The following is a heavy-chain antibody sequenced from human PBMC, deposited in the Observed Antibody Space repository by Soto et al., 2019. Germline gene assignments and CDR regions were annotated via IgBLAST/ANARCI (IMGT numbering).Heavy chain of an antibody. J-gene: IGHJ4*02. CDR2: IIGNGDMT. Sequence: EVQLLEAGGGFVQPGGSLRLSCAASGFTFDNYGMSWVRQAPGKGLEWVSAIIGNGDMTYYADSVKGRFTISRDNSKNTLYLQLNNLRAEDMVIYYCAKDRDYGDSFPFDGWGQGTLVTVSS. CDR1: GFTFDNYG. V-gene: IGHV3-23*01. D-gene: IGHD4-17*01. CDR3: AKDRDYGDSFPFDG.